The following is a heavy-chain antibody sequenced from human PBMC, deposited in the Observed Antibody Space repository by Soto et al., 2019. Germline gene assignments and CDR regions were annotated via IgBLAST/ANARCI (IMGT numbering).Heavy chain of an antibody. D-gene: IGHD2-15*01. CDR2: IYYSGST. V-gene: IGHV4-31*03. CDR3: ASGPVVVLAATSRYFEY. J-gene: IGHJ4*02. CDR1: GGSISSGGYY. Sequence: SETLSLTCTVSGGSISSGGYYWSWIRQHPGKGLEWIGYIYYSGSTYYNPSLKSRVTISVDTSKNQFSLKLSSVTAADTAVYYCASGPVVVLAATSRYFEYLGQGTLVTVSS.